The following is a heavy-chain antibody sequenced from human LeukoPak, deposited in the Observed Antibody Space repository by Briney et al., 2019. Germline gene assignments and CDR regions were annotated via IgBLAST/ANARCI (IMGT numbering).Heavy chain of an antibody. CDR3: ATVGAHFDY. D-gene: IGHD1-26*01. V-gene: IGHV3-66*01. CDR1: GFTVSSNY. J-gene: IGHJ4*02. Sequence: GGSLRLSCAASGFTVSSNYMNWVRQAPGKGLEWVSVIYNDGSTYYADSVKGRFTISRDNSKDTLYLQMSSLRAEDTAVYYCATVGAHFDYWGQGTPVTVSS. CDR2: IYNDGST.